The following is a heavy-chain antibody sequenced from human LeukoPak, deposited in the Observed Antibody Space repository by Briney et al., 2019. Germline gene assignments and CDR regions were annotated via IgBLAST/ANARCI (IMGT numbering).Heavy chain of an antibody. CDR2: ISGSGGRT. CDR3: AKDYCTSGVCLVFDH. Sequence: EGSLRLSCAASGFTFSSYAMSWVRQAPGKGLEWVSGISGSGGRTYYADSVKGRFTISRDNFKNTLYLQMNSLRAEDTAVYYCAKDYCTSGVCLVFDHWGQGTLVTVSS. D-gene: IGHD2-8*01. J-gene: IGHJ4*02. CDR1: GFTFSSYA. V-gene: IGHV3-23*01.